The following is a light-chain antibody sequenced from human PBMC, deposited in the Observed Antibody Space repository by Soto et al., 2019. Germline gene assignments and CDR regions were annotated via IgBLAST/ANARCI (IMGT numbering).Light chain of an antibody. J-gene: IGLJ3*02. Sequence: QSVLTQPPSASGTPGQRVTISCSGSRSNVEANYVYWYQQVPGTAPKLLIYRNSQRPSGVPDRFSGSKSGTSASLAISGLRSEDEADCYCAAWDDSPRGWVFGGGTKLTVL. CDR1: RSNVEANY. CDR3: AAWDDSPRGWV. CDR2: RNS. V-gene: IGLV1-47*01.